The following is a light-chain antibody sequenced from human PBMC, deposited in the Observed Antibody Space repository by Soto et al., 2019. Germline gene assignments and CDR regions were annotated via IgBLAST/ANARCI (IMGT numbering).Light chain of an antibody. J-gene: IGKJ1*01. V-gene: IGKV3-11*01. CDR3: QQRSNWPTWT. Sequence: EIVLTQSPATLPLSPGERATLSCRASQSVSSYLAWYQQKPGQAPRLLIYDASNRATGIPARFSGSGSGTDFTLTISSLEPEDFAVYYCQQRSNWPTWTFGQGTKV. CDR1: QSVSSY. CDR2: DAS.